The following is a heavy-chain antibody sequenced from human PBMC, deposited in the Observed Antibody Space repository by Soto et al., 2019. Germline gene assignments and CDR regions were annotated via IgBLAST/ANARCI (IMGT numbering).Heavy chain of an antibody. D-gene: IGHD6-6*01. J-gene: IGHJ6*02. Sequence: VSLPSTDCSGSISSYYWSWIRQPAWKGLEWIGRIYTSGSTNYNPSLKSRVTMSVDTSKNQFSLKLSSVTAADTAVYYCASAARRGGAYYYYYGMDVWGQGTTVTVSS. CDR1: SGSISSYY. V-gene: IGHV4-4*07. CDR3: ASAARRGGAYYYYYGMDV. CDR2: IYTSGST.